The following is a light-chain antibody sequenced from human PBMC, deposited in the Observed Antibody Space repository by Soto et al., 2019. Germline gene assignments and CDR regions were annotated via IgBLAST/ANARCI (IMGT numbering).Light chain of an antibody. J-gene: IGLJ1*01. CDR1: SSDVVNFNY. V-gene: IGLV2-14*01. Sequence: QSVLTQPASVSGSPGQSITVSCTGTSSDVVNFNYVSWYQQHPGKAPKLMIYGVIHRPSGVSNRFSGSKSGSTASLTISGLQAEDEADYYCTSYTSSGTYVFGTGTKVTVL. CDR3: TSYTSSGTYV. CDR2: GVI.